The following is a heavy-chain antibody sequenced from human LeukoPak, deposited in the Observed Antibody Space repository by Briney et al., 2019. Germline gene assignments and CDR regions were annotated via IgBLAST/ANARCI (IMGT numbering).Heavy chain of an antibody. CDR3: ARHRAAAEGGALDY. CDR2: IYPGGSDT. J-gene: IGHJ4*02. Sequence: GESLKISCKGSGYSFTSYWIGWVRQMPGKGLEWMGIIYPGGSDTRHSPSFQGQVTISADKSISAAYLQWSSLKASDNAIYYCARHRAAAEGGALDYWGQGTLVTVSS. V-gene: IGHV5-51*01. D-gene: IGHD6-13*01. CDR1: GYSFTSYW.